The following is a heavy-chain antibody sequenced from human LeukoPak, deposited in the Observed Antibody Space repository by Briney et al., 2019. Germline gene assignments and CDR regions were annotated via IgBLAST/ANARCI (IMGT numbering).Heavy chain of an antibody. CDR3: ARDQEGFDY. CDR1: GYTFTSNY. J-gene: IGHJ4*02. Sequence: ASVKVSCKASGYTFTSNYIHWVRQAPGQGLEWMGMIYPRDGSTSYAQKFQGRITVTRDTSTSTVHMELSGLRSEDTAVYYCARDQEGFDYWGQGTLVTVSS. CDR2: IYPRDGST. V-gene: IGHV1-46*01.